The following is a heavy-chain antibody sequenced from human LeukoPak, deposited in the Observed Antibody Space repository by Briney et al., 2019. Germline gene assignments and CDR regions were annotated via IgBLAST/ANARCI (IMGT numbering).Heavy chain of an antibody. CDR2: IYHSGTT. D-gene: IGHD3-22*01. Sequence: KPSETLSLTCSVSGYSISSDYYWGWIRQSPKKGLEWIGNIYHSGTTSYNPSLKSRVTISIDTSKNRFSLKLTSVTAADKAIYYCARTLKYTYDSSGYYIDYWGQGTLVTVSS. J-gene: IGHJ4*02. V-gene: IGHV4-38-2*02. CDR3: ARTLKYTYDSSGYYIDY. CDR1: GYSISSDYY.